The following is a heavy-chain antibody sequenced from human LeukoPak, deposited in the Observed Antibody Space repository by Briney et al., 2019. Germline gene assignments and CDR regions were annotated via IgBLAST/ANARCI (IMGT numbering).Heavy chain of an antibody. V-gene: IGHV3-23*01. D-gene: IGHD2-2*02. CDR2: ISGSGGST. J-gene: IGHJ4*02. Sequence: GGSLRLSCVASGLTFINYAMTWVRQAPGKGLEWVSGISGSGGSTYYADSVKGRFTISRDNSKNTLYLQMNSLRAEDTALYYCAKPRDIVVVPAAISYWGQGTLVTVSS. CDR1: GLTFINYA. CDR3: AKPRDIVVVPAAISY.